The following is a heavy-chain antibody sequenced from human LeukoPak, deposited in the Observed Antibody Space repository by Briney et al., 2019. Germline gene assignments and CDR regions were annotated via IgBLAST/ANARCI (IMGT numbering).Heavy chain of an antibody. D-gene: IGHD3-9*01. CDR1: GFTLSSYA. J-gene: IGHJ4*02. V-gene: IGHV3-64D*06. Sequence: GGSLRLSCSASGFTLSSYAMHWVRQAPGKGLEYVSAISSNGGSTYYADSVKGRFTISRDNSKNTLYLQMSSRRAEDTAVYYCVKGGDYDILITLGYWGQGTLVTVSS. CDR2: ISSNGGST. CDR3: VKGGDYDILITLGY.